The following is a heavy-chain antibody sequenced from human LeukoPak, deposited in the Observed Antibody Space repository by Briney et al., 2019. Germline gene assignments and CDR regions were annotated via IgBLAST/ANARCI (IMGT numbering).Heavy chain of an antibody. D-gene: IGHD2-2*03. CDR1: GFTFSSYA. J-gene: IGHJ3*02. V-gene: IGHV3-30-3*01. CDR2: ISDDGSNK. CDR3: ARVDDLDAFDI. Sequence: PGGSLRLSCAASGFTFSSYAMHWVRQAPGKGLEWVAVISDDGSNKYYADSVKGRFTNSRDNSRNTLYLQMNSLRAEDTAVYYCARVDDLDAFDIWGQGTMVTVSS.